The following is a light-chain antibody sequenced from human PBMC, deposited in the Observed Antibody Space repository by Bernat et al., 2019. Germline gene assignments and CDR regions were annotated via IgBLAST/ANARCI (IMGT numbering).Light chain of an antibody. CDR1: QGVGSY. CDR3: QPYYSYPRT. J-gene: IGKJ1*01. Sequence: AIRMTQSPSSVSASTGDRVTVTCRASQGVGSYLAWYQQKPGKAPKLLIFAASTLQSGVPSRFSGRGSGTDFTLTISCLQSEDFATYYCQPYYSYPRTFGQGTEVEIK. V-gene: IGKV1-8*01. CDR2: AAS.